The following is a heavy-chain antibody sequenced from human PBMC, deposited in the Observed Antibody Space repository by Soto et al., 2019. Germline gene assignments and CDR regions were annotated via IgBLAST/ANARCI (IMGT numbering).Heavy chain of an antibody. CDR3: ARADIVVVQPDPYAFDI. Sequence: ASVKVSCKASGYTFTSYDINWVRQATGQGLEWMGWMNPNSGNTGYAQKFQGRVTMTRNTSISTAYMELSSLRSEDTAVYYCARADIVVVQPDPYAFDIWGKGTMVTVSS. CDR2: MNPNSGNT. J-gene: IGHJ3*02. V-gene: IGHV1-8*01. CDR1: GYTFTSYD. D-gene: IGHD2-2*01.